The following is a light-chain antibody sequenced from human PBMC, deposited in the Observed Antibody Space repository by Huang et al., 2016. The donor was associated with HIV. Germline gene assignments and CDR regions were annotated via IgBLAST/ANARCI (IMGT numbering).Light chain of an antibody. J-gene: IGKJ3*01. CDR1: QSIGTN. V-gene: IGKV3-15*01. CDR3: QQYYDWPPP. CDR2: GAS. Sequence: EIVMTQSPATLSVSPGEGATLSCRASQSIGTNLAWYKQKPGQAPRLLIYGASTRATGIPTRFSGSGSETEFTLTISNLQSEDFAIYYCQQYYDWPPPFGPGTQVDMK.